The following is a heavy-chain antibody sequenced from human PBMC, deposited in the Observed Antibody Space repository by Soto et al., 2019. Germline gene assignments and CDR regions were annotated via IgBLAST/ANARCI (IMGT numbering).Heavy chain of an antibody. CDR2: IYYSGST. V-gene: IGHV4-59*08. J-gene: IGHJ4*02. D-gene: IGHD3-10*01. CDR1: GGSISSYY. Sequence: PSETLSLTCTVSGGSISSYYWSWIRQPPGKGLEWIGYIYYSGSTNYNPSLKSRVTISVDTSKNQFSLKLSSVTAADTAVYYCAGLYGSGSWTYDYWGQGTLVTVSS. CDR3: AGLYGSGSWTYDY.